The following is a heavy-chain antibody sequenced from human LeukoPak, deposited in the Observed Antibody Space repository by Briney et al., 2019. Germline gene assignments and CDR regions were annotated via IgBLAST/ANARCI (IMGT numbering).Heavy chain of an antibody. CDR2: ISYDGSNK. V-gene: IGHV3-30*18. J-gene: IGHJ4*02. CDR1: GFTFSSYG. CDR3: AKGTYYYGSGSSAWVDY. D-gene: IGHD3-10*01. Sequence: PGGSLRLSCAASGFTFSSYGMHWVRQAPGKGLEWVAVISYDGSNKCYADSVKGRFTISRDNSKNTLYLQMNSLRAEDTAVYYCAKGTYYYGSGSSAWVDYWGQGTLVTVSS.